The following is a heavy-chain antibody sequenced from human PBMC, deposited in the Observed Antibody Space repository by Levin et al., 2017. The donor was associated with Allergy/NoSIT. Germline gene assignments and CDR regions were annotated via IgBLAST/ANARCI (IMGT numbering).Heavy chain of an antibody. J-gene: IGHJ6*02. Sequence: KISCKASGGTFNSYAISWVRQAPGQGLEWMGGIIPMFGTANYAQKFQGRVTITADKSTRTGYMELSSLRSEDTAVYYCARDTIFGVVIPELYYYYYGMDVWGQGTTVTVSS. CDR2: IIPMFGTA. CDR1: GGTFNSYA. D-gene: IGHD3-3*01. V-gene: IGHV1-69*06. CDR3: ARDTIFGVVIPELYYYYYGMDV.